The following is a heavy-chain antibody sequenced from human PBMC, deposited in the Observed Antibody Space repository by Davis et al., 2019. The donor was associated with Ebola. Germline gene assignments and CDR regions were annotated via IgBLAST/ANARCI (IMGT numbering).Heavy chain of an antibody. CDR3: ARGFRGIAAAGTTSHYYYGMDV. CDR1: GGSISSSNW. Sequence: MPSETLSLTCAVSGGSISSSNWWSWVRQPPGKGLEWIGEIYHSGSTNYNPSLKSRVTISVDTSKNQFSLKLSSVTAADTAVYYCARGFRGIAAAGTTSHYYYGMDVWGQGTTVTVSS. J-gene: IGHJ6*02. D-gene: IGHD6-13*01. CDR2: IYHSGST. V-gene: IGHV4-4*02.